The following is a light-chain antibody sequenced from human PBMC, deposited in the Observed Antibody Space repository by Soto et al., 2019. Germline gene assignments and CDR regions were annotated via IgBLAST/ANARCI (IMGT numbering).Light chain of an antibody. CDR2: AAS. Sequence: EIVLTQSPGTLSLSPGERATLSCRASQTVSGSYLAWFQQKPGQAPRLLIYAASTRAAGVPDRFSGSGSGTDFSLTINSLEPEDFAVYYCQHHGPSPWTVGQGTKVEIK. J-gene: IGKJ1*01. V-gene: IGKV3-20*01. CDR1: QTVSGSY. CDR3: QHHGPSPWT.